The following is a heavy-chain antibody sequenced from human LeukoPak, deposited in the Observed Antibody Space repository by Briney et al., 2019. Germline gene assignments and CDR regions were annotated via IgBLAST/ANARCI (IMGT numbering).Heavy chain of an antibody. D-gene: IGHD4-17*01. V-gene: IGHV3-30*03. Sequence: GRSLRLSCAASGFTFSSYGMHWVRQAPGKGLEWVAVISYDGSNKYYADSVKGRFTISRDNSKNTLYLQMNSLRAEDTAVYYCARSTTVESRIDYWGQGTLVTVSS. CDR2: ISYDGSNK. CDR3: ARSTTVESRIDY. CDR1: GFTFSSYG. J-gene: IGHJ4*02.